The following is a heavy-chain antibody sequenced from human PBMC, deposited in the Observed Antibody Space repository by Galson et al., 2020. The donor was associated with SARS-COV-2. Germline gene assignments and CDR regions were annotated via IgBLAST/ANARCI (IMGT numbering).Heavy chain of an antibody. Sequence: GGSLRLSCAASGFAFSNYWMHWVRQTPGKGLEWVSRIKSDGSNITYADSVKGRFTISRDNAKNTPYLQMNSLRSEDTAVYYCAGALAIWGQGTLVTVSS. CDR3: AGALAI. V-gene: IGHV3-74*01. CDR2: IKSDGSNI. CDR1: GFAFSNYW. J-gene: IGHJ4*02.